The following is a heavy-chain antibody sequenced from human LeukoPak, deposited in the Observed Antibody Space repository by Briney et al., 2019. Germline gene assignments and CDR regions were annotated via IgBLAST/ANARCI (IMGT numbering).Heavy chain of an antibody. Sequence: SETLSLTCTVSGDSVSGISYYWGWIRQPPGKGLEWIGSIYYSGSTYYNPSLKSRVTISVDTSKNQFSLKLSSVTAADTAVYYCARPSTQIAAAGTFPFDIWGQGTMVTVSS. J-gene: IGHJ3*02. CDR2: IYYSGST. CDR3: ARPSTQIAAAGTFPFDI. CDR1: GDSVSGISYY. V-gene: IGHV4-39*01. D-gene: IGHD6-13*01.